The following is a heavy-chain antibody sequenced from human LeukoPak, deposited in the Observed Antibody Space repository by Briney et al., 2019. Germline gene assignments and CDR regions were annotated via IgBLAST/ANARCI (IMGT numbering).Heavy chain of an antibody. CDR1: GYTFTNYY. J-gene: IGHJ4*02. CDR3: ARAGITGTFDS. Sequence: ASVKVSCKASGYTFTNYYMHWVRQAPGQGLEWMGIINPSGGSITYPQKFQGRVTMTRDTSTSTVYMDLSSLRSDDTAIYYCARAGITGTFDSWGQGTLVTVSS. CDR2: INPSGGSI. V-gene: IGHV1-46*01. D-gene: IGHD1-20*01.